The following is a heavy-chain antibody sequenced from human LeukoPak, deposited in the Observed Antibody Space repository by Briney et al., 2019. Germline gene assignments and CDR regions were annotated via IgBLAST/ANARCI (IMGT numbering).Heavy chain of an antibody. CDR2: ISSSSSYI. V-gene: IGHV3-21*01. CDR1: GFTFSSYS. D-gene: IGHD3-10*01. Sequence: AGGSLRLSCAASGFTFSSYSMNWVRQAPGKGLEWVSSISSSSSYIYYADSVKGRFTISRDNAKNSLYLQMNSLRAEDTAVYYCARDLGRGVPYYHGMDVWGQGTTVTVSS. J-gene: IGHJ6*02. CDR3: ARDLGRGVPYYHGMDV.